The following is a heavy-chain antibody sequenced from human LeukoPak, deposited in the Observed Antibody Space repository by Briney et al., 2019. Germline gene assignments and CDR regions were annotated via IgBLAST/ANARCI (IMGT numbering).Heavy chain of an antibody. D-gene: IGHD6-13*01. CDR1: GYTFTGYY. CDR3: ARDLVGIAAAGYFQH. J-gene: IGHJ1*01. V-gene: IGHV1-2*02. CDR2: INPNSGGT. Sequence: ASVKVSCKASGYTFTGYYMHWVRQAPGQGLEWMGWINPNSGGTNYAQKFQGRVTMTRDTSISTAYMELRRLRSDDTAVYYCARDLVGIAAAGYFQHWGQGTLVTVSS.